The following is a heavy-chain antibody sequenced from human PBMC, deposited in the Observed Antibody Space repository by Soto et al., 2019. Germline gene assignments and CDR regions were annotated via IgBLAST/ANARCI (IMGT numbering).Heavy chain of an antibody. Sequence: QVHLQESGPGLVKPSETLSLTCTVSGGSISTNVYYWAWIRQPPGRGLEWIGSASYSGTTYYNPSLKSRVTISPDSSKYHFSLTLPSVTAADTAVYYCARLTEALGGIAPDYWGQGTLVTVSS. CDR2: ASYSGTT. D-gene: IGHD2-21*02. J-gene: IGHJ4*02. CDR1: GGSISTNVYY. V-gene: IGHV4-39*02. CDR3: ARLTEALGGIAPDY.